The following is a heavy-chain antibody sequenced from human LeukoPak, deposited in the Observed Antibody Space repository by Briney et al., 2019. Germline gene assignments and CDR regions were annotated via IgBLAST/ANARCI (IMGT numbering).Heavy chain of an antibody. CDR1: GYTFTSYD. Sequence: ASVKVSCKASGYTFTSYDINWVRQATGQGLEWMGWMNPNSGNTGYAQKFQGRVTMTRNTSISTAYMELSSLRSEDTAVYYCARYVAAAGGAFDIWGQGTMVTVSS. D-gene: IGHD6-13*01. CDR2: MNPNSGNT. J-gene: IGHJ3*02. V-gene: IGHV1-8*01. CDR3: ARYVAAAGGAFDI.